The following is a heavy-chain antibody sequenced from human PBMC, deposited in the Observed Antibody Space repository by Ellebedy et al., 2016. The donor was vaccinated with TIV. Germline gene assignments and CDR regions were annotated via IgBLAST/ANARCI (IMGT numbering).Heavy chain of an antibody. CDR2: IYHGGSQQ. CDR3: ARRGSYGDYAVQINNWFDP. Sequence: GESLKISCAASGFSFRSYWMSWVRQAPGKGLEWVANIYHGGSQQYYVDSVKGRFTISRDNAKNLLYLQMDSLRAEDTAVYYCARRGSYGDYAVQINNWFDPWGRGTLATVSS. D-gene: IGHD4-17*01. V-gene: IGHV3-7*01. CDR1: GFSFRSYW. J-gene: IGHJ5*02.